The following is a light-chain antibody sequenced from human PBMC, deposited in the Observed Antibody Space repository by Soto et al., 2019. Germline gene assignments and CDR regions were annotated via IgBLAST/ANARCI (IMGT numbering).Light chain of an antibody. CDR2: DVS. V-gene: IGLV2-14*01. CDR3: HSHTSGTTRA. J-gene: IGLJ1*01. CDR1: SSGIGD. Sequence: QSALTQPASVSGSPGQSITISCTGASSGIGDFSWYQQQPGKAPKLIIYDVSNRPSGVSNRFSGSKSGNTASLTISGLQADDEADYYRHSHTSGTTRAFGTGTKLTVL.